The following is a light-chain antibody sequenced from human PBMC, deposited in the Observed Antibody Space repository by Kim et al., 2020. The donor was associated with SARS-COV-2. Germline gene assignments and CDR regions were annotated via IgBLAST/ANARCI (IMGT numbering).Light chain of an antibody. V-gene: IGLV2-14*03. J-gene: IGLJ1*01. CDR2: DVS. CDR1: SSDVGANKY. CDR3: SSYTSSSTFV. Sequence: GQSLTTSGTGTSSDVGANKYVCWYQHHPDKDPKLMIYDVSERPSGVSNRFSGSKSGNTAALTISGLQDEDEADYYCSSYTSSSTFVFGTGTKVTVL.